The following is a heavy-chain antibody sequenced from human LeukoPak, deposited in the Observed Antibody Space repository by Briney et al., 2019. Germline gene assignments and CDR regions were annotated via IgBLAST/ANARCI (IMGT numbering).Heavy chain of an antibody. CDR3: AREGGYYVKACFDY. V-gene: IGHV3-48*03. D-gene: IGHD3-22*01. Sequence: GGSLRLSCAASGFTFSSYEMNWVRQAPGKGLVWVSYISSSGSTIYYADSVKGRFTISRDNAKNSLYLQMNSLRAEDTAVYYCAREGGYYVKACFDYWGQGTLVTVSS. CDR1: GFTFSSYE. J-gene: IGHJ4*02. CDR2: ISSSGSTI.